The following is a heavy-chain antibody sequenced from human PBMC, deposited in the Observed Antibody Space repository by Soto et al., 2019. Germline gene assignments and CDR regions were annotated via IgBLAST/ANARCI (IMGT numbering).Heavy chain of an antibody. D-gene: IGHD2-15*01. J-gene: IGHJ1*01. CDR3: ARSGPYCNGGSCYFQY. CDR2: IIPAFGPA. Sequence: QVQLVQSGVEVKKPGSSVKVSCKVSGGTFSSFDISWLRQAPGQRLEWMGGIIPAFGPANYAPKFQGTVSITADDSATTVYMELSSLRSDDTGVYYCARSGPYCNGGSCYFQYWGQGTLVTVSS. CDR1: GGTFSSFD. V-gene: IGHV1-69*01.